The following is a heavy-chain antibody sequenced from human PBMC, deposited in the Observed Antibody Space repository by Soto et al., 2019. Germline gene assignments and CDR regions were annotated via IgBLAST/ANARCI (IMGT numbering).Heavy chain of an antibody. CDR3: ARGRRGLVPAATYYYSGMDV. V-gene: IGHV1-8*01. J-gene: IGHJ6*02. CDR1: GVGFASYS. Sequence: ASVKVTCEERGVGFASYSSKSVRQATGQGLEWMGWMNPNSGNTGYAQKFQGRVTMTRNTSISTAYMELSSLRSEDTAVYYCARGRRGLVPAATYYYSGMDVWGQGTTVTVSS. D-gene: IGHD2-2*01. CDR2: MNPNSGNT.